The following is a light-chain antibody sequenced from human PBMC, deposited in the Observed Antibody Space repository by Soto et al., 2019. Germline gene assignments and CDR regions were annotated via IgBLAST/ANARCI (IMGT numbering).Light chain of an antibody. V-gene: IGKV3-20*01. CDR2: GAS. J-gene: IGKJ1*01. CDR1: KSVSSSF. CDR3: QQYGSSGT. Sequence: EVVLTQSPGTLSLSTGERVALSCRASKSVSSSFLAWYQQKVGQAPRLLTYGASSRATGIPDRFSGSGSGTDFTLTISRVEPEDFAVYYCQQYGSSGTFGQGTKV.